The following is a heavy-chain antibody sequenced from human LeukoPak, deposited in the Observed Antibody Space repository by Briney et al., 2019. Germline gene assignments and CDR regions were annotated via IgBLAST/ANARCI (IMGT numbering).Heavy chain of an antibody. J-gene: IGHJ4*02. CDR2: IYPGDSDT. D-gene: IGHD1-26*01. CDR3: ARQSSIVGATLNY. V-gene: IGHV5-51*01. Sequence: GESLKISCKGSGYSFTSYGIGWVRQMPGKGLEWMGIIYPGDSDTRYSPSFQGQVTTSADKSISTAYLQWSSLKASDTAMYYCARQSSIVGATLNYWGQGTLVTVSS. CDR1: GYSFTSYG.